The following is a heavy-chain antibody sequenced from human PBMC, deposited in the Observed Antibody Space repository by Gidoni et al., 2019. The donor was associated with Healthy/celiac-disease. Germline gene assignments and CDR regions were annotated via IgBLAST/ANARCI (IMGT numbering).Heavy chain of an antibody. CDR2: IYYSGST. CDR3: ARARGSGSFFDI. D-gene: IGHD1-1*01. Sequence: QVQLRESGPGLVKPSETLSLTCTVSGGSISSSYWSWIRQPAGKGLEWIGYIYYSGSTNSNPSLKSRVTISVDTSKNQFSLKLSSVTAADTAVYYCARARGSGSFFDIWGQGTMVTVSS. CDR1: GGSISSSY. V-gene: IGHV4-59*01. J-gene: IGHJ3*02.